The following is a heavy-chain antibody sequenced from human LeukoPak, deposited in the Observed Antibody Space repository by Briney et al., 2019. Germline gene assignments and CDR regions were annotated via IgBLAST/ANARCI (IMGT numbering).Heavy chain of an antibody. V-gene: IGHV3-73*01. CDR3: TRRDSSGVDY. CDR2: IRSKANSYAT. J-gene: IGHJ4*02. D-gene: IGHD3-22*01. CDR1: GFTFSGSA. Sequence: GGSLRLSCAASGFTFSGSAMHWVRQASGKGLEWVGRIRSKANSYATAYAASVKGRFTISRDDSKNTAYLQMNSLKTEDTAVYYCTRRDSSGVDYWGQGTLVTVSS.